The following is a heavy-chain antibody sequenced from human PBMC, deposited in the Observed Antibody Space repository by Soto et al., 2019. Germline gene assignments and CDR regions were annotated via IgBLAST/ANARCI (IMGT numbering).Heavy chain of an antibody. D-gene: IGHD4-17*01. Sequence: QVQLVQSGAEVKKPGSSVKVSCKASGGTFSSYAISWVRQAPGQGLEWMGGIIPIFGTANYAQKFQGRVTITADESTSTAYMELSSLRAEDTAVYYCARTLAVDYGDQHWFDPWGQGTLVTVSS. V-gene: IGHV1-69*12. CDR3: ARTLAVDYGDQHWFDP. J-gene: IGHJ5*02. CDR2: IIPIFGTA. CDR1: GGTFSSYA.